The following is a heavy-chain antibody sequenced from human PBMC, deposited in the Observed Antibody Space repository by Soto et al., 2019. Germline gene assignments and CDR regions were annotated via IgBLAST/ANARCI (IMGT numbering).Heavy chain of an antibody. Sequence: SVNLSCKASVGTISSYTISCVRHAPGQGLEWMGRIIPILGIANYAQKFQGRVTITADKSTSTAYMELSSLRSEDTAVYYCARDQAGIAAAGITNWFDPWGQGTLVTVSS. CDR1: VGTISSYT. J-gene: IGHJ5*02. CDR3: ARDQAGIAAAGITNWFDP. D-gene: IGHD6-13*01. CDR2: IIPILGIA. V-gene: IGHV1-69*04.